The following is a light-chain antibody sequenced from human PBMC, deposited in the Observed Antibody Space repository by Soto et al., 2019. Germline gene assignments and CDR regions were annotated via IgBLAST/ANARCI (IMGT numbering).Light chain of an antibody. CDR1: QSVSSSY. J-gene: IGKJ5*01. V-gene: IGKV3-20*01. CDR3: QQYGSSPFT. CDR2: GAS. Sequence: EIVLPQSPGTLSLSPGESATLSCRASQSVSSSYLAWYQQKPGQAPRLPIYGASSRATGIPDRFSGSGSGTDFTLTISRLEPEDFAVYYCQQYGSSPFTFGQGTRLEIK.